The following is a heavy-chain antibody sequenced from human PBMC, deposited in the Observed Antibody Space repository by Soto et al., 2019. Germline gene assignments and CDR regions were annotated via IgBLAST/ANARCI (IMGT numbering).Heavy chain of an antibody. CDR1: GFSLSTRGAG. CDR2: IYWDDDK. J-gene: IGHJ4*01. V-gene: IGHV2-5*02. CDR3: AHRRPEGTLGD. Sequence: QITLKESGPTLVKPKQHLTLTCTFSGFSLSTRGAGVGWIRQPPGKALEWLALIYWDDDKRSSPSLKSRLTITKDTSKNQVVLTMTNMDTVDTATYYCAHRRPEGTLGDWGQGTLVTVSS. D-gene: IGHD3-16*01.